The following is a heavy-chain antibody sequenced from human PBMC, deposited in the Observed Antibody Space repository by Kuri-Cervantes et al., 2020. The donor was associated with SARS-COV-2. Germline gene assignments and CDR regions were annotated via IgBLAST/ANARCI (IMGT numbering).Heavy chain of an antibody. CDR1: GFTFSDYY. J-gene: IGHJ5*02. D-gene: IGHD1-1*01. V-gene: IGHV3-11*01. CDR2: ISSSGSTI. Sequence: GESLKISCAASGFTFSDYYMSWIRQAPGKGLEWVSYISSSGSTIYYADSVKGRFTISRDNAKNSLYLQMNSLRAEDTAVYYCARHPHWYRSHWFDPWGQGTLVTVSS. CDR3: ARHPHWYRSHWFDP.